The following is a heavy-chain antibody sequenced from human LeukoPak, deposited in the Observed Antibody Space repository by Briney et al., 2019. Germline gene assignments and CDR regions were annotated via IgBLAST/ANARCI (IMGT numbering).Heavy chain of an antibody. CDR3: ASVTTHGVSHYEYKY. V-gene: IGHV3-7*01. J-gene: IGHJ4*02. D-gene: IGHD4-11*01. Sequence: SGGSLRLSCAASGLTFSSYWMSWVRQAPGKGLEWVANIKQDGSEKYYVDSVKGRFTISRDNAKNSLYLQMNSLRAEDTAVYYCASVTTHGVSHYEYKYWGQGTLVTVSS. CDR2: IKQDGSEK. CDR1: GLTFSSYW.